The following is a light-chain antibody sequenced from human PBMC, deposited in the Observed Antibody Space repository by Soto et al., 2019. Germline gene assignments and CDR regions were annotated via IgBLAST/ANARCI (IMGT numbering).Light chain of an antibody. Sequence: DIQMTKSPSTLSGSVGDSVTITCLASQTSSSWLACYQQKPGKAPKLLIYKASTLKSGVPSRFSGSGSGTEFTLTISSLQPDDFATYYCQHYNSYSEAFGQGTKVELK. V-gene: IGKV1-5*03. CDR1: QTSSSW. CDR2: KAS. J-gene: IGKJ1*01. CDR3: QHYNSYSEA.